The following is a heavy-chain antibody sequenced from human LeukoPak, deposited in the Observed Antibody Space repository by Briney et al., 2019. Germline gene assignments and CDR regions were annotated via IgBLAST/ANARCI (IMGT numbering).Heavy chain of an antibody. CDR3: AGTGSSGQSFAFDI. D-gene: IGHD3-22*01. J-gene: IGHJ3*02. V-gene: IGHV4-61*02. Sequence: SETLSLTCTVSGGSISSGSYYWSWIRQPAGKGLEWIGRIYTSGSTNYNPSLKSRVTISVDTSKNQFSLKLSSVTAADTAVYYCAGTGSSGQSFAFDIWGQGTMVTVSS. CDR2: IYTSGST. CDR1: GGSISSGSYY.